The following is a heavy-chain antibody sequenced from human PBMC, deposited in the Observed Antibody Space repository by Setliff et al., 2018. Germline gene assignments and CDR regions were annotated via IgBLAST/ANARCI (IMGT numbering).Heavy chain of an antibody. CDR3: ARSPFPVDTVMVTTFDS. CDR1: GYTLTELS. V-gene: IGHV1-24*01. D-gene: IGHD5-18*01. CDR2: FDPEDGET. J-gene: IGHJ4*02. Sequence: ASVKVSCKVSGYTLTELSMHWVRQAPGKGLEWMGGFDPEDGETIYAQKFQGRVTMTEDTSTDTAYMELSSLRSEDTAVYYCARSPFPVDTVMVTTFDSWGQGTLVTVSS.